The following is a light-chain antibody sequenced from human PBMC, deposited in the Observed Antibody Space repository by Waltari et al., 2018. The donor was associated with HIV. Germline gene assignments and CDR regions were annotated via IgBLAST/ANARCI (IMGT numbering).Light chain of an antibody. CDR2: DLN. Sequence: QPPLTQSRSVSGSPGQSITISCTGPSNDVGAYNYVSWYQQHPGRDPKLLIFDLNRRPSGVPDRFSGSKSGNTASRTISGFQAEDEADYSCCSSAGRYTFVFGTGTKVTVL. V-gene: IGLV2-11*01. J-gene: IGLJ1*01. CDR1: SNDVGAYNY. CDR3: CSSAGRYTFV.